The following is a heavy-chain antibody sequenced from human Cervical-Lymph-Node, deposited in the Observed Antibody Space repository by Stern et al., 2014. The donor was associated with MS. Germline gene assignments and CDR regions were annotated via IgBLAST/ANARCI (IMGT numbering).Heavy chain of an antibody. V-gene: IGHV1-69*01. D-gene: IGHD4-17*01. CDR3: ARGTVTNCFDS. Sequence: VQLLESGAEVRKPGSSVKVTCKTSGGYFSSFSITWVRQAPGQGLEWMGGLIPVFGTPTYAQEFQDRVTITADASTRTAYMDLSSLRSDDTAVYYCARGTVTNCFDSWGQGTLVTVSS. J-gene: IGHJ5*01. CDR2: LIPVFGTP. CDR1: GGYFSSFS.